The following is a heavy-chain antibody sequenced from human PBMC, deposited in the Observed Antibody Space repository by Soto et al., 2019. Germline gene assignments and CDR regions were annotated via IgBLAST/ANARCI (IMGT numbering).Heavy chain of an antibody. D-gene: IGHD2-15*01. Sequence: GGSLRLSCAASGFTFSSYAMQWVRQAPGKGLEYVSSISSNGGSKYYAKSVKGRFTISRDNSKNTLFLQMGSLRGGDMAGYYWSSCNTRRPFWGQGILVNVS. CDR1: GFTFSSYA. CDR2: ISSNGGSK. V-gene: IGHV3-64*01. J-gene: IGHJ4*02. CDR3: SSCNTRRPF.